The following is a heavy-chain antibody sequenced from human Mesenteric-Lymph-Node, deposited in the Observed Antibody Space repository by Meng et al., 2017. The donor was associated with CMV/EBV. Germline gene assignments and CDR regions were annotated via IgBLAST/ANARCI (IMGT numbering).Heavy chain of an antibody. D-gene: IGHD4/OR15-4a*01. J-gene: IGHJ6*02. CDR1: GFTFSSYG. CDR3: ARDRDYQLLEGDFFYSMDV. Sequence: GGSLRLSCAASGFTFSSYGMHWVRQTPGKGLEWVAVISYDGSNKYYADSVKGRFTISRDNSRNTLYLQMNSLRAEDTAVYYCARDRDYQLLEGDFFYSMDVWGQGTTVTVSS. CDR2: ISYDGSNK. V-gene: IGHV3-30*19.